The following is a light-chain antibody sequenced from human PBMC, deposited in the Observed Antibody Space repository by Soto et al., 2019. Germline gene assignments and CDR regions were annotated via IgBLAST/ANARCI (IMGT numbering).Light chain of an antibody. J-gene: IGLJ3*02. V-gene: IGLV1-47*02. Sequence: QSVLTQPPSASGTLGQRVTISCSGSTSNIRSNYVYWYHQVPGTAPKLVIFNNNQRPSGVPDRVSGSKSGTSASLAISGLRSEDEADYYCASWDDSLTNWVFGGGTQLTVL. CDR2: NNN. CDR1: TSNIRSNY. CDR3: ASWDDSLTNWV.